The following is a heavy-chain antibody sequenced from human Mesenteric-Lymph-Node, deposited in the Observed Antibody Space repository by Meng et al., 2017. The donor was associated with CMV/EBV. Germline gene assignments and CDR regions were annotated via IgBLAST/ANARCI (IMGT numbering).Heavy chain of an antibody. D-gene: IGHD2-2*01. J-gene: IGHJ6*02. Sequence: ASVKVSCKASGYTFTNYYMHWVRQAPGQGLEWMGWINPNSGGTNYAQKFQGRVTMTRDTSISTAYMELSRLRSDDTAVYYCARDERADIVVVPAAFYYYYGMDVWGQGTTVTVSX. V-gene: IGHV1-2*02. CDR3: ARDERADIVVVPAAFYYYYGMDV. CDR1: GYTFTNYY. CDR2: INPNSGGT.